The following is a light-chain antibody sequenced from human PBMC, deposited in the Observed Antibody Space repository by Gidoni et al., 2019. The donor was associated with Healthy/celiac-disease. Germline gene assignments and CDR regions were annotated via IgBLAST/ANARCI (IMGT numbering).Light chain of an antibody. CDR2: QDS. CDR3: QAWDSSTVV. J-gene: IGLJ2*01. CDR1: KLGDKY. Sequence: SYELTQPPSVSVPPGQTASITCSGDKLGDKYACWYQQKPGQSPVLVIYQDSKRPSGIPRRFSGSNSGNTATLTISGTQAMDEADYYCQAWDSSTVVFGGGTKLTVL. V-gene: IGLV3-1*01.